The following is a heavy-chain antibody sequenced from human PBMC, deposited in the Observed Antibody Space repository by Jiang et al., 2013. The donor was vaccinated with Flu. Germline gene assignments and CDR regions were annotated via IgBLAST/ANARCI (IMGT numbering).Heavy chain of an antibody. J-gene: IGHJ4*02. CDR1: GYTFTSYG. CDR2: ISAYNGNT. Sequence: SGAEVKKPGASVKVSCKASGYTFTSYGISWVRQAPGQGLEWMGWISAYNGNTNYAQKLQGRVTMTTDTSTSTAYMELRSLRSDDTAVYYCARYDILTGYQNGGPFDYWGQGTLVTVSS. D-gene: IGHD3-9*01. CDR3: ARYDILTGYQNGGPFDY. V-gene: IGHV1-18*01.